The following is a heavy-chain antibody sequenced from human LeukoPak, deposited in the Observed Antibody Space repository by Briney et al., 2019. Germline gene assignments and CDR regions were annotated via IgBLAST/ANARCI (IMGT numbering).Heavy chain of an antibody. J-gene: IGHJ3*02. CDR3: ARVSSAHAFDI. V-gene: IGHV1-46*01. CDR1: GYTFTGYY. Sequence: GASVKVSCKASGYTFTGYYMHWVRQAPGQGLEWMGIINPSGGSTSYAQKFQGRVTMTRDMSTSTVYMELSSLRSEDTAVYYCARVSSAHAFDIWGQGTMVTVSS. CDR2: INPSGGST. D-gene: IGHD6-19*01.